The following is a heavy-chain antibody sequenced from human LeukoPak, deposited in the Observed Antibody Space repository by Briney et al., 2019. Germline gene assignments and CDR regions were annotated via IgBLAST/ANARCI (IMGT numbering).Heavy chain of an antibody. CDR2: INSDGSST. D-gene: IGHD5-24*01. Sequence: GGSLRLSCAASGFTFSSYWMHWVRQAPGKGLVWVSRINSDGSSTSYADSVKGRFSISTGNAKNTLYLQMNSLRAEDTAVYYCARGGYNDWFDPWGQGTLVTVSS. J-gene: IGHJ5*02. CDR1: GFTFSSYW. V-gene: IGHV3-74*01. CDR3: ARGGYNDWFDP.